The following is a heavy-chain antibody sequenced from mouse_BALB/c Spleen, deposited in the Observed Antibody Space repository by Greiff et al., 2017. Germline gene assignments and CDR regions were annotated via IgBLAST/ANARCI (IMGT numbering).Heavy chain of an antibody. CDR1: GFNIKDTY. Sequence: EVQLQQSGAELVKPGASVKLSCTASGFNIKDTYMHWVKQRPEQGLEWIGRIDPANGNTKYDPKFQGKATITADTSSNTAYLQLSSLTSEDTAVYYCARRLLRRDYYTMDYGGRGTSVTVSS. CDR2: IDPANGNT. J-gene: IGHJ4*01. CDR3: ARRLLRRDYYTMDY. V-gene: IGHV14-3*02.